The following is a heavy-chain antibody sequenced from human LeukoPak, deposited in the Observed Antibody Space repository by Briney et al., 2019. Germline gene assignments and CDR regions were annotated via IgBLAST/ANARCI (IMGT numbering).Heavy chain of an antibody. CDR1: GFTFSSYW. D-gene: IGHD2-2*01. CDR3: ARDPCSSTSCPNSFDP. V-gene: IGHV3-7*01. CDR2: IKQDGSEK. Sequence: GGSLRLSCAASGFTFSSYWMSWVRQAPGKGLEWVANIKQDGSEKYYVDSVKGRFTISRDNAKNSLYLQMNSLRAEDTAVYYCARDPCSSTSCPNSFDPWGQGTLVTVSS. J-gene: IGHJ5*02.